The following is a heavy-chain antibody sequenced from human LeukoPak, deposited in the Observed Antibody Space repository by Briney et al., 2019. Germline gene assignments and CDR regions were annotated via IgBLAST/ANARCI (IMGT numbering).Heavy chain of an antibody. J-gene: IGHJ4*02. Sequence: ASVKVSCKASGYTFTSYGISWVRQAPGQGLEWMGWISAYNGNTNYAQKLQGRVTMTTDTSTSTAYMELRSLRSDDTAVYYCTRMAAYDILTGYYETSNFDYWGQGTLVTVSS. CDR2: ISAYNGNT. V-gene: IGHV1-18*01. D-gene: IGHD3-9*01. CDR3: TRMAAYDILTGYYETSNFDY. CDR1: GYTFTSYG.